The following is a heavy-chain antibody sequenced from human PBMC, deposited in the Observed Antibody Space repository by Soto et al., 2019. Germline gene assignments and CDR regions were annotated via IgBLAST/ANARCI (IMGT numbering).Heavy chain of an antibody. CDR2: IYYSGST. D-gene: IGHD2-2*01. Sequence: TLSLTCTVSGGSISSGGYYWSWIRQHPGKGLEWIGYIYYSGSTYYNPSLKSRVTISVDTSKNQFSLKLSSVTAADTAVYYCARAPHCSSTSCPSAGMDVWGQGTTVTVSS. CDR1: GGSISSGGYY. CDR3: ARAPHCSSTSCPSAGMDV. V-gene: IGHV4-31*03. J-gene: IGHJ6*02.